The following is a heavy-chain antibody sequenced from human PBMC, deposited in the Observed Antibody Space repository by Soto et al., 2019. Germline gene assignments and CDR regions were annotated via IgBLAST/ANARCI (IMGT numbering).Heavy chain of an antibody. CDR2: ITAENGNT. Sequence: QIQLVQSGAEVKKPGASVKVSCKASGFSFTSYGITWVRQAPGQGPEWLGWITAENGNTNYAQKFQGRTPFTTDRSTNTAYVELRGLRSDDTALYYCARVVLEWLPTSGFDFWGHGPRVTVSS. D-gene: IGHD3-3*01. CDR1: GFSFTSYG. J-gene: IGHJ4*01. CDR3: ARVVLEWLPTSGFDF. V-gene: IGHV1-18*04.